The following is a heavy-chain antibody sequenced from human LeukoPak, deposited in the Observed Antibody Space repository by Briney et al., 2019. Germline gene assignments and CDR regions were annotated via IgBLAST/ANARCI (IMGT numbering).Heavy chain of an antibody. CDR2: ISYDGSNK. CDR3: AKDLSPLVWFVSGSDAFDI. D-gene: IGHD3-10*01. CDR1: GFTFSTYG. J-gene: IGHJ3*02. Sequence: GRSLRLSCAASGFTFSTYGMYWVRQAPGKGLEWVAVISYDGSNKYYADSVKGRFTISRDNSKNSLYLQMNSLRPEDTAVYYCAKDLSPLVWFVSGSDAFDIWGQGTMVTVSS. V-gene: IGHV3-30*18.